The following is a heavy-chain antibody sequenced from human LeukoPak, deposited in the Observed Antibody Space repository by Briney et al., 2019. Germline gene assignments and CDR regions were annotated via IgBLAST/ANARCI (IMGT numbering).Heavy chain of an antibody. D-gene: IGHD6-13*01. V-gene: IGHV3-48*03. CDR1: GFTFSSYE. CDR3: ARASIAAAGIDWFDP. Sequence: GGSLRLSCAASGFTFSSYEMNWVRQAPGKGLEWVSYISSSGSTIYYADSVKGRFTISRDNAKNSLYLRMNSLRAEDTAVYYCARASIAAAGIDWFDPWGQGTLVTVSS. J-gene: IGHJ5*02. CDR2: ISSSGSTI.